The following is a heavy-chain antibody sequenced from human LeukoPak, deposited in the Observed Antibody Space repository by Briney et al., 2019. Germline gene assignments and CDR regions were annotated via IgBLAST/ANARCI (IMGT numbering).Heavy chain of an antibody. CDR2: IYHSGST. D-gene: IGHD2-2*01. J-gene: IGHJ5*02. V-gene: IGHV4-38-2*01. Sequence: PSETLSLTCAVSGYFISSGYYWGWIRQPPGKGLEWIGSIYHSGSTYYNPSLKSRVTISVDTSKNQFSLRLSSVTAAGTAVYYCAMEVVPAAMWSLHWFDPWGQGTLVTVSS. CDR1: GYFISSGYY. CDR3: AMEVVPAAMWSLHWFDP.